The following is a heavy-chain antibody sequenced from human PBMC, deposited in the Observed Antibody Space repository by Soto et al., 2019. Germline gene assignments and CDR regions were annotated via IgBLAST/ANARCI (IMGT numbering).Heavy chain of an antibody. J-gene: IGHJ3*02. V-gene: IGHV1-58*02. CDR2: IVVGSGNT. D-gene: IGHD2-8*01. CDR1: GFTFTSSA. CDR3: AADPHGGYCTNGVCLGDALDI. Sequence: GASVKVSCKASGFTFTSSAMQWVRQARGQRLEWIGWIVVGSGNTNYAQKFQERVTITRDMSTSTAYMELSSLRSEDTAVYYCAADPHGGYCTNGVCLGDALDIWGQGTMVTVSS.